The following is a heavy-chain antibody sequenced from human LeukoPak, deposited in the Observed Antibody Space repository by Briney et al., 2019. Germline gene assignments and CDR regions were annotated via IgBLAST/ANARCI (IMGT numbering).Heavy chain of an antibody. D-gene: IGHD5-18*01. V-gene: IGHV3-53*01. CDR3: ATDLAHTSMVLYFDY. Sequence: GGSLRLSCAASGFTVSSNYMSWVRQAPGKGLEWVSVIYSGGSTYYADSVQGRFTISRDNSNNTLYLQMNSLRAEDTAVYYCATDLAHTSMVLYFDYWGQGTLVTVSS. CDR1: GFTVSSNY. J-gene: IGHJ4*02. CDR2: IYSGGST.